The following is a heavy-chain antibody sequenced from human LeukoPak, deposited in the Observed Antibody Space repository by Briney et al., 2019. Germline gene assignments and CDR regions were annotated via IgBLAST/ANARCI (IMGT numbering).Heavy chain of an antibody. D-gene: IGHD4-23*01. CDR2: ISAYNGNT. CDR3: ARDHSYGGKELAY. Sequence: ASVKVSCKASGYTFSSYGMSWVRQAPGQSLEWMGWISAYNGNTNYAQKSQDRVTMTTDTSTSTAYMELRSLRSDDTAVYYCARDHSYGGKELAYWGQGTLVTVSS. J-gene: IGHJ4*02. CDR1: GYTFSSYG. V-gene: IGHV1-18*01.